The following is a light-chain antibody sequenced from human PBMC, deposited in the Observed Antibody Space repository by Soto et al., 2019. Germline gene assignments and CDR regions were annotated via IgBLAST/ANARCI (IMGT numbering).Light chain of an antibody. J-gene: IGKJ4*01. CDR1: QSVSSSN. Sequence: EIVLTQSPGTLSLSPGERATLSCRASQSVSSSNLVWYQQKPGQAPRLLIYGASRRAIGIPDRFSGSGSGTGFTLSINRLEPEDVALYYCLHYDNPPLTFGGGTKVEIK. CDR3: LHYDNPPLT. V-gene: IGKV3-20*01. CDR2: GAS.